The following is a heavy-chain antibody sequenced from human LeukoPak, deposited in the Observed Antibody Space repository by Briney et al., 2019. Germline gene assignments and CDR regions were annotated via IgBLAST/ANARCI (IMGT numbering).Heavy chain of an antibody. V-gene: IGHV3-48*04. J-gene: IGHJ3*01. D-gene: IGHD3-3*01. CDR1: GFTFSTYS. CDR3: ARDLDYDFWSGY. Sequence: GGSLRLSCVASGFTFSTYSTNWVRQPPGKGLEWFSYISSSSSTIYNADSVKGRFTISRDNAKNSLYLQMNSLRADDTAVYYCARDLDYDFWSGYWGQGTMVTVSS. CDR2: ISSSSSTI.